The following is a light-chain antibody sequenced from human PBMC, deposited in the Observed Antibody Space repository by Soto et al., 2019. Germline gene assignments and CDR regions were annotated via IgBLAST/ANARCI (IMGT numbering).Light chain of an antibody. Sequence: VMTLSPLSLPVTPGESASISCSSSQILLQSNDYNYLDWSLQQPGQSPQLLSYLGSLRAGGVPDRVSGSGSGTDFPLKITRMEDEDVGVYYCMHAPPTPPYTFGQGNRVQIK. V-gene: IGKV2-28*01. CDR3: MHAPPTPPYT. J-gene: IGKJ2*01. CDR1: QILLQSNDYNY. CDR2: LGS.